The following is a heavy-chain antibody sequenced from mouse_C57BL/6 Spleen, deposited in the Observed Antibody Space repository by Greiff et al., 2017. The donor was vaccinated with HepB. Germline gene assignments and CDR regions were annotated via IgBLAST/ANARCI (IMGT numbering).Heavy chain of an antibody. CDR2: ISSGGDYI. Sequence: DVHLVESGEGLVKPGGSLKLSCAASGFTFSSYAMSWVRQTPEKRLEWVAYISSGGDYIYYADTVKGRFTISRDNARNTLYLQMSSLKSEDTAMYYCTRDQRIYDGYYGYFDYWGQGTTLTVSS. D-gene: IGHD2-3*01. J-gene: IGHJ2*01. CDR1: GFTFSSYA. V-gene: IGHV5-9-1*02. CDR3: TRDQRIYDGYYGYFDY.